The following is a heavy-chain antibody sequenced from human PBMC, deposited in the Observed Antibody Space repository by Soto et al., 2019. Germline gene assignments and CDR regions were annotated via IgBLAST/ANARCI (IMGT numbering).Heavy chain of an antibody. CDR3: ARDLPSIAARPCGWFDP. CDR2: ISAYNGNT. Sequence: QVQLVQSGAEVKKPGASVKVSCKASGYTFTSYGISWVRQAPGQGLEWMGWISAYNGNTNYAQKLQGRVTMTTDTSKSTAYMELRSLRSDDTAVYYCARDLPSIAARPCGWFDPWGQGTLVTVSS. D-gene: IGHD6-6*01. J-gene: IGHJ5*02. CDR1: GYTFTSYG. V-gene: IGHV1-18*01.